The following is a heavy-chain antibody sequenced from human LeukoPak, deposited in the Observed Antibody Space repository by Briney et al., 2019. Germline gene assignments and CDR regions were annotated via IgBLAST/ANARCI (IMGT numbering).Heavy chain of an antibody. Sequence: GGSLRLSCAASGFSFSSYWMSWVRQAPGKGLEWVANIKQDGSEKYYVDSVKGRFTISRDNAKNSLHLQMNSLRAEDTAVYYCAGVSFSSGWYRDYWGQGTLVTVSS. V-gene: IGHV3-7*02. CDR3: AGVSFSSGWYRDY. J-gene: IGHJ4*02. CDR2: IKQDGSEK. CDR1: GFSFSSYW. D-gene: IGHD6-19*01.